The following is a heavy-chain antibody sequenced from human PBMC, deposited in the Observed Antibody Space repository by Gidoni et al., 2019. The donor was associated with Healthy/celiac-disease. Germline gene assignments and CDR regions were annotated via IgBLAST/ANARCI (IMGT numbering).Heavy chain of an antibody. D-gene: IGHD1-26*01. CDR3: ARAVPWGGSYYAY. J-gene: IGHJ4*02. CDR1: GGSFSCYY. Sequence: QVQLQQWGAGLLKPSETLSLTCAVYGGSFSCYYWSWIRQPPGKGLEWIGEIHHSGSTNYNPSLKSRVTISVDTSKNQFSLKLSSVTAADTAVYYCARAVPWGGSYYAYWGQGTLVTVSS. V-gene: IGHV4-34*01. CDR2: IHHSGST.